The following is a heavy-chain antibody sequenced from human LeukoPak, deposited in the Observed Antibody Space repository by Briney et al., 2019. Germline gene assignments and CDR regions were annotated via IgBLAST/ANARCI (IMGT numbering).Heavy chain of an antibody. CDR1: GFTFSSYG. J-gene: IGHJ4*02. D-gene: IGHD3-22*01. Sequence: PGGSLRLSCAASGFTFSSYGMHWVRQAPGKGLEWVAVIWYDGSNKYYADSVKGRFTISRDNSKNTLYLQMNSLRAEDTAVYYCVRAGLDSSGQHPHDYWGQGTLVTVSS. CDR3: VRAGLDSSGQHPHDY. V-gene: IGHV3-33*01. CDR2: IWYDGSNK.